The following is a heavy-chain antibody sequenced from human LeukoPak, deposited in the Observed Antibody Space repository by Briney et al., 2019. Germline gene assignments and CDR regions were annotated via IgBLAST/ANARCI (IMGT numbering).Heavy chain of an antibody. CDR2: INHSGST. Sequence: SETLSLTSAVYGGSFYGGSFSGYYWSWIRQPPEKGLEWIGEINHSGSTNYNPSFKSRVTISVDTSKNQFSLKLSSVTAADTAVYYCARVKWAAAGKMDYWGQGTLVTVSS. V-gene: IGHV4-34*01. CDR3: ARVKWAAAGKMDY. CDR1: GGSFSGYY. D-gene: IGHD6-13*01. J-gene: IGHJ4*02.